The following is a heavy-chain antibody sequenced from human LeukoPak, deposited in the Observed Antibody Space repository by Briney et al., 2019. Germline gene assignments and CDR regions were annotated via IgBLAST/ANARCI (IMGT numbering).Heavy chain of an antibody. D-gene: IGHD2-15*01. Sequence: GGSLRLSCAASGFTFSDYYMSWIRQAPGKGLEWVSYISSTSSYTNYAQSVKGRFTISRDNAKNSLYLQMNSLRAEDTAVYYCARGARYCSGGTCSDYWGQGTLVTVSS. CDR2: ISSTSSYT. V-gene: IGHV3-11*05. CDR1: GFTFSDYY. J-gene: IGHJ4*02. CDR3: ARGARYCSGGTCSDY.